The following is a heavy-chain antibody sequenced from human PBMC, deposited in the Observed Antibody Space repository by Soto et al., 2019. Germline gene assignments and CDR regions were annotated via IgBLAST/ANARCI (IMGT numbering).Heavy chain of an antibody. CDR2: INPHSGGT. CDR3: ARASLTRGRGWFDP. Sequence: ASVKVSCKASGYTFTGYYMHWVRQAPGQGLEWMGWINPHSGGTNYAQKFQGWVTMTRDTSISTAYMELSRLRSDDTAVYYCARASLTRGRGWFDPWGQGTLVTVSS. D-gene: IGHD3-10*01. CDR1: GYTFTGYY. V-gene: IGHV1-2*04. J-gene: IGHJ5*02.